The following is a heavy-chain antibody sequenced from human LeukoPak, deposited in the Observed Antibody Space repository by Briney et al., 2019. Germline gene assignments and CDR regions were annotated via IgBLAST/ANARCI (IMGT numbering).Heavy chain of an antibody. CDR1: GFTFRRYD. D-gene: IGHD2-15*01. V-gene: IGHV3-23*01. J-gene: IGHJ6*02. Sequence: GGSLRLSCVVSGFTFRRYDMSWVRQAPGKGLEWVSGISGSGGSTYYADSVKGRFTISRDNSKNTLYLQMNSLRAEDTAVYYCANWGCSGDNSYRDYDYGMDVWGQGTTVTVSS. CDR3: ANWGCSGDNSYRDYDYGMDV. CDR2: ISGSGGST.